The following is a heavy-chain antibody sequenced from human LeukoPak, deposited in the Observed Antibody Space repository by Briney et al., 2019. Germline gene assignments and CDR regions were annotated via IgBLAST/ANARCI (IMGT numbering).Heavy chain of an antibody. CDR2: INHSGST. Sequence: SETLSLTCAVSGGSFSGYYWSWIRQPPGKGLEWIGEINHSGSTNYNPSLKSRVTISVDTSKNQFSLKLSSVTAADTAVYYCARFNKITMKVVPWGQGTLVTVSS. V-gene: IGHV4-34*01. CDR3: ARFNKITMKVVP. D-gene: IGHD3-22*01. CDR1: GGSFSGYY. J-gene: IGHJ4*02.